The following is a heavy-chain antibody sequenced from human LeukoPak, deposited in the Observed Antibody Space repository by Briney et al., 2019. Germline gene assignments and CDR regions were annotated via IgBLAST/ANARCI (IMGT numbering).Heavy chain of an antibody. Sequence: QTGGSLRPSCAASGFTFSSYDMHWVRQVTGKGLEWVSGIGYTGHAYYSGSVKGRFTISRENAKNSLYLQMNDLTAGDTAVYYCTTGAEGWNYWGQGTLVTVSS. CDR3: TTGAEGWNY. V-gene: IGHV3-13*01. D-gene: IGHD7-27*01. J-gene: IGHJ4*02. CDR2: IGYTGHA. CDR1: GFTFSSYD.